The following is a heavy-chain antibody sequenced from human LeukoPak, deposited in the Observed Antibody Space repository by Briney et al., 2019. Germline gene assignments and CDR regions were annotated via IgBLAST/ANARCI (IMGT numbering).Heavy chain of an antibody. D-gene: IGHD6-19*01. V-gene: IGHV3-30*03. CDR3: VGGWDVAN. CDR2: ISYDGSNK. J-gene: IGHJ4*02. CDR1: GFTFSSYG. Sequence: QSGGSLRLSCAASGFTFSSYGMHWVRQAPGKGLEWVAVISYDGSNKYYADSVKGRFTTSRDNSKNTLYLQMNSLRAEDTAVYYCVGGWDVANWGQGTLVTVSS.